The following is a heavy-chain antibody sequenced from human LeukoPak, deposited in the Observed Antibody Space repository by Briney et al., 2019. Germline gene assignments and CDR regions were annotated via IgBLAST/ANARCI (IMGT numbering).Heavy chain of an antibody. V-gene: IGHV4-34*01. CDR1: GGSFSGYY. J-gene: IGHJ4*02. Sequence: SETLSLACAVYGGSFSGYYWSWIRQPPGKGLEWIGEINHSGTTNYNPSLKSRVTISVDTSKNQFSLKLTSVTAADTAVYYCARGPQSRFDYWGQGTLVTVSS. CDR2: INHSGTT. CDR3: ARGPQSRFDY.